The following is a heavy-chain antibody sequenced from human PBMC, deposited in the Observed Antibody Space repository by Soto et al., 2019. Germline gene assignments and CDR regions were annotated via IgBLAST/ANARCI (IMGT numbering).Heavy chain of an antibody. CDR3: ARHRKLEGITIFGVVRAYFDY. V-gene: IGHV4-39*01. CDR2: IYYSGST. CDR1: GGSISSSSYY. D-gene: IGHD3-3*01. Sequence: PSETLSLTCTVSGGSISSSSYYWGWIRQPPGKGLEWIGSIYYSGSTYYNPSLKSRVTISVDTSKNQFSLKLSSVTAADTAVYYCARHRKLEGITIFGVVRAYFDYWGQGTLVTVSS. J-gene: IGHJ4*02.